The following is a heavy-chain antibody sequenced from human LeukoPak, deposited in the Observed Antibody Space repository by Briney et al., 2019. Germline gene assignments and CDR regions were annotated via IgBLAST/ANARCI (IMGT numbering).Heavy chain of an antibody. CDR3: ATRENRSARGDIYGFVDY. Sequence: GESLRISCKASGYSIISYWSSRWLQMPGEGLEWMGRIDPSDSHSNYSPSFEGHVIFSVDKSISTAYLQWSSLKASDTAIYYCATRENRSARGDIYGFVDYWGQGTLVTVSS. CDR1: GYSIISYW. CDR2: IDPSDSHS. D-gene: IGHD5-18*01. J-gene: IGHJ4*02. V-gene: IGHV5-10-1*01.